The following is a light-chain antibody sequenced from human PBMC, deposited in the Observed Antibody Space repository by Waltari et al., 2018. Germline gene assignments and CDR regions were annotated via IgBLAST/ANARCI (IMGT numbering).Light chain of an antibody. CDR3: ETWDTSLSAWV. Sequence: QSVLTQAPSVSAAPGQKVTISCAGSSSNIGNRYVSWYQQFPGTAPKLLIYDNDKRPSGIPDRVSAPKSGTSATLDITGLQTGDESNYYCETWDTSLSAWVFGGGTKLTVL. CDR2: DND. V-gene: IGLV1-51*01. J-gene: IGLJ3*02. CDR1: SSNIGNRY.